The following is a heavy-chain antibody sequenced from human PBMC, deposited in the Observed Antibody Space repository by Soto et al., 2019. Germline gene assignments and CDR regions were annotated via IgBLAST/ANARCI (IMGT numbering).Heavy chain of an antibody. V-gene: IGHV1-69*01. CDR2: IIPISETT. CDR3: ARSQGSSTSLEIYYYYCYGMEV. Sequence: QVQLVQSGAEVKKPGSSVTVSCKASGGTFSSYAISWVRQAPGQRLEWMGGIIPISETTTYAQKFQGRDTITADESKGTAYMELSSLRSEDTAVYYCARSQGSSTSLEIYYYYCYGMEVWGQGTTVTVSS. J-gene: IGHJ6*02. CDR1: GGTFSSYA. D-gene: IGHD2-2*01.